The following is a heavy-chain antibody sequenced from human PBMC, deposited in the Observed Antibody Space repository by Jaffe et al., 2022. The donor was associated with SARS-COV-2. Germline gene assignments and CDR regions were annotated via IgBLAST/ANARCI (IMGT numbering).Heavy chain of an antibody. CDR1: GGSFSGYY. CDR2: INHSGST. J-gene: IGHJ6*02. D-gene: IGHD6-13*01. Sequence: QVQLQQWGAGLLKPSETLSLTCAVYGGSFSGYYWSWIRQPPGKGLEWIGEINHSGSTNYNPSLKSRVTISVDTSKNQFSLKLSSVTAADTAVYYCARGQAQPRKYYYYYYGMDVWGQGTTVTVSS. CDR3: ARGQAQPRKYYYYYYGMDV. V-gene: IGHV4-34*01.